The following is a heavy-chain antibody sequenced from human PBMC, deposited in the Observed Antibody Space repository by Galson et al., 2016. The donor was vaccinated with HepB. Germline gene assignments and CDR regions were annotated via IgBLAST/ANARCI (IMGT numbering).Heavy chain of an antibody. Sequence: SLRLSCATSGFTFGDYAMSWFRQAPGKGLEWVGFIRCKAYGGTTEYAASVKGRFTISRDDSKSIAYLQMNSLKTEDTAVYYCTRVYYDFWSGYSRYMDVWGKGTTVTVSS. V-gene: IGHV3-49*03. CDR1: GFTFGDYA. J-gene: IGHJ6*03. D-gene: IGHD3-3*01. CDR3: TRVYYDFWSGYSRYMDV. CDR2: IRCKAYGGTT.